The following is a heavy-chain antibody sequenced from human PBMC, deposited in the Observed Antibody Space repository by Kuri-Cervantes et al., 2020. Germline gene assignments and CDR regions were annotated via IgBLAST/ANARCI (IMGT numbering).Heavy chain of an antibody. CDR3: AREEYYDFWSGYYSDYYYYMDV. CDR1: GFTFSSYG. D-gene: IGHD3-3*01. J-gene: IGHJ6*03. CDR2: IWYDGSNK. V-gene: IGHV3-33*01. Sequence: GGSLRLSCAASGFTFSSYGMHWVRQAPGKGLEWVAVIWYDGSNKYYVDSVKGRFTISRDNAKNSLYLQMNSLRAEDTAVYYCAREEYYDFWSGYYSDYYYYMDVWGKGTTVTVSS.